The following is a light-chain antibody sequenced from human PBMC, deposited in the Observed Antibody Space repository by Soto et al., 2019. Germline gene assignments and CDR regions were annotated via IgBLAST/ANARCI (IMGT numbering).Light chain of an antibody. V-gene: IGLV1-47*02. CDR3: AAWDDSLSGLV. J-gene: IGLJ2*01. Sequence: QPVLTQPPSASGTPGQRVTISCSGSSSNIGSNYVYWYQQLPGTAPKLLIYSNNQRPSGVPDRFSGSKSGTSASLPISGLRSEDEADYYCAAWDDSLSGLVFGGGTKLTVL. CDR2: SNN. CDR1: SSNIGSNY.